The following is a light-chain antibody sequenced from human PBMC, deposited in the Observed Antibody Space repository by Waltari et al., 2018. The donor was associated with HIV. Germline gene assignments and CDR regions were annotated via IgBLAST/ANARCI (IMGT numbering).Light chain of an antibody. CDR3: QEYNSWPPRYT. V-gene: IGKV3-15*01. CDR2: GAS. CDR1: QTIGIN. J-gene: IGKJ2*01. Sequence: ETVMTQSPATLSVSPGERSIVSYRASQTIGINSAGYQQKPGQGPRLLIYGASTRATGIPGRFNGTGSGTEFTLTISGMQSEDFAIYYCQEYNSWPPRYTFGQGTKVE.